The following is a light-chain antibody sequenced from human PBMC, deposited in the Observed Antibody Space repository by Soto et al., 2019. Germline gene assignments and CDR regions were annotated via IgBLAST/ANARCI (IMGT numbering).Light chain of an antibody. Sequence: IQMAQSPSSLSASVGDTVTLTCRASQDIGNSLAWLQQKPGRAPKSLISSVASLQSGVPSRFSGSRYGADVTLTISRLQPEDFATYDCQQYKTYPLTFGGGTKVEIK. CDR1: QDIGNS. CDR2: SVA. J-gene: IGKJ4*02. V-gene: IGKV1-16*01. CDR3: QQYKTYPLT.